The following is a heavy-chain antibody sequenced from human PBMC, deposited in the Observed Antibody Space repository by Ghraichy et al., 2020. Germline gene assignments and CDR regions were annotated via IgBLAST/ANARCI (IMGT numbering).Heavy chain of an antibody. J-gene: IGHJ4*02. Sequence: ASVKVSCKASGYSFINYAIHWVRQAPGQRLEWMGWTYGGNGNTKYSQNFQGRVTITRDTAASTAYMELSSLRSEDTAVYYCARGAGGLDYWGQGTLVTVSS. CDR1: GYSFINYA. CDR3: ARGAGGLDY. D-gene: IGHD6-25*01. V-gene: IGHV1-3*01. CDR2: TYGGNGNT.